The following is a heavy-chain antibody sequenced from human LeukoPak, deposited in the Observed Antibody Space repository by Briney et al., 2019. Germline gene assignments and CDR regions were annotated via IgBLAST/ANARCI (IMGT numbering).Heavy chain of an antibody. CDR2: ISYDGSNK. CDR1: GFTFSSYA. CDR3: ATAVTSSGSYWYFDL. J-gene: IGHJ2*01. V-gene: IGHV3-30-3*01. D-gene: IGHD4-17*01. Sequence: GGSLRLSCAASGFTFSSYAMHWVRQAPGKGLEWVAVISYDGSNKYYADSVKGRFTISRDNSKNTLYLQMNSLRAEDTAVYYCATAVTSSGSYWYFDLWGRGTLVTVSS.